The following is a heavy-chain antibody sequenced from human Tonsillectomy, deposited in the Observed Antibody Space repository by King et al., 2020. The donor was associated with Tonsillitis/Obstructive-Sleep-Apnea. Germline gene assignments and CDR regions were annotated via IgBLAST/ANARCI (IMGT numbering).Heavy chain of an antibody. CDR3: ARDDSGSYHVHFDY. D-gene: IGHD1-26*01. CDR2: IWYDGSNK. Sequence: VQLVESGGGVVQPGRSLRLSCAASGFTFSSYGMHWVRQAPGKGLEGVAVIWYDGSNKYYSDSVKGRFTISRDNSKNTLYLQMNSLRAEDTAVYYCARDDSGSYHVHFDYWGQGTLVTVSS. J-gene: IGHJ4*02. V-gene: IGHV3-33*01. CDR1: GFTFSSYG.